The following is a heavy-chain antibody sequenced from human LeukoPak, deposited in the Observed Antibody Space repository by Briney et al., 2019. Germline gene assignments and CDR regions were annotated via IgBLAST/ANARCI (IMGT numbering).Heavy chain of an antibody. CDR1: GGTFISYA. V-gene: IGHV1-69*01. Sequence: ASVKVSCKASGGTFISYAISWVRQAPGQGLEWMGGIIPIFGTANYAQKFQGRVTITADESTSTAYMELSSLRSDDTAVYYCAREVPAGLKGYWYFDLWGQGTLVTVSS. CDR2: IIPIFGTA. CDR3: AREVPAGLKGYWYFDL. J-gene: IGHJ2*01. D-gene: IGHD2-2*01.